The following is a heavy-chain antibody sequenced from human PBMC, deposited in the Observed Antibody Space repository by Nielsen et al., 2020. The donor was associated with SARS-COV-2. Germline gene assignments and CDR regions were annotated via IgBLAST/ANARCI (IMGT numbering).Heavy chain of an antibody. V-gene: IGHV3-9*01. CDR2: ISWNSGSI. J-gene: IGHJ4*02. CDR1: GFTFDDYA. Sequence: SLKISCAASGFTFDDYAMHWVRQAPGKGLEWVSGISWNSGSIGYADSVKGRFTISRDNAKNSLYLQMNSLRAEDTAVYYCAKDKGDIAVAENFDYWGQGTLVTVSS. CDR3: AKDKGDIAVAENFDY. D-gene: IGHD6-19*01.